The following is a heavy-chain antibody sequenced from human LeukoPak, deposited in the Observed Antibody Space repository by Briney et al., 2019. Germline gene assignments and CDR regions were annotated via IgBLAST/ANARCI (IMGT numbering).Heavy chain of an antibody. CDR3: ARVQGYYYCMDV. Sequence: SETLSLTCTVSGGSISSYSWSWIRQPAGKGLEWIGRIYTSGSTNYNPSLKSRVTISVDKSKNQFSLKLSSVTAADTAVYYCARVQGYYYCMDVWGKGTTVTVSS. CDR1: GGSISSYS. J-gene: IGHJ6*03. V-gene: IGHV4-4*07. CDR2: IYTSGST.